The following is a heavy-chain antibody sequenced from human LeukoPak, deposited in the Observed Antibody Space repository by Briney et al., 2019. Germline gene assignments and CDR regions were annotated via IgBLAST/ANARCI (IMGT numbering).Heavy chain of an antibody. CDR1: GYTFTGYY. Sequence: ASVKVSCKASGYTFTGYYMHWVRQAPGQGLEWMGWINPNSGGTNYAQKFQGRVTMTRDTSISTAYMELSRLRSDDTAVYYCARDPSPYYYDGSGYYDYWGQGTLATVSS. D-gene: IGHD3-22*01. V-gene: IGHV1-2*02. CDR3: ARDPSPYYYDGSGYYDY. CDR2: INPNSGGT. J-gene: IGHJ4*02.